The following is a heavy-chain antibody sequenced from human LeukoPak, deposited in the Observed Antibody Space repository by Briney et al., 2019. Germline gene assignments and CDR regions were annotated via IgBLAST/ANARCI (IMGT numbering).Heavy chain of an antibody. CDR2: IYADGYT. CDR3: ARDRRGEKDFDV. CDR1: GISVSNDY. J-gene: IGHJ3*01. V-gene: IGHV3-53*04. Sequence: GGSLRLSCAASGISVSNDYMSWVRQAPGKGLEWVSAIYADGYTRDAASVKGRFSISRHNSRNTVYLQMDNLRPEDTAVYYCARDRRGEKDFDVWGPGTMVTVSS.